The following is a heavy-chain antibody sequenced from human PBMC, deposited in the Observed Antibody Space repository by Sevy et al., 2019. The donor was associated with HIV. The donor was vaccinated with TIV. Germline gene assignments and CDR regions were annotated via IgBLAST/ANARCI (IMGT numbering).Heavy chain of an antibody. CDR2: IGTLTDT. Sequence: GGSLRLSCVASGFTFSMYDMHWVRQVTGIGLEWVSGIGTLTDTYYPDSVKGRFIISRENAKNSLYLQMNSLRAGDTAVYYCARACAAAGGKSGPIDAFDIWGQGTLVTVSS. CDR1: GFTFSMYD. D-gene: IGHD6-13*01. CDR3: ARACAAAGGKSGPIDAFDI. V-gene: IGHV3-13*01. J-gene: IGHJ3*02.